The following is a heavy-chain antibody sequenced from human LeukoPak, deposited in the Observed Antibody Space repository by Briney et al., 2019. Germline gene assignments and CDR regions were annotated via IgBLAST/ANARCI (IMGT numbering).Heavy chain of an antibody. CDR2: IYHSGST. CDR1: GGSFSGYY. CDR3: ARGRITMVRGVIKGDYYFDY. Sequence: PSETLSLTCAVYGGSFSGYYWSWIRQPPGKGLEWIGEIYHSGSTNYNPSLKSRVTISVDTSKNQFSLKLSSVTAADTAVYCCARGRITMVRGVIKGDYYFDYWGQGTLVTVSS. D-gene: IGHD3-10*01. J-gene: IGHJ4*02. V-gene: IGHV4-34*01.